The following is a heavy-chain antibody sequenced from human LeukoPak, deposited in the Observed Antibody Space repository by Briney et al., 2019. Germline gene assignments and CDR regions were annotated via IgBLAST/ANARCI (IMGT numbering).Heavy chain of an antibody. D-gene: IGHD3-22*01. Sequence: GASVKVSCKVSGYTLTELSMHWVRQAPGKGLEWMGGFDPEDGETIYAQKFQGRVTMTEDTSTDTAYMELSSLRSEDTAVYYCATQGYDSSGYYFFDYWGQGTLVTVSS. CDR3: ATQGYDSSGYYFFDY. CDR2: FDPEDGET. J-gene: IGHJ4*02. V-gene: IGHV1-24*01. CDR1: GYTLTELS.